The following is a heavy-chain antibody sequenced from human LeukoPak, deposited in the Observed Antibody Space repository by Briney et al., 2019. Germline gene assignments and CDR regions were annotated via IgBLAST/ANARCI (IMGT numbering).Heavy chain of an antibody. Sequence: SETLSLTCTGSGGSISSSSYYWSWIRQPPGKGLEWIGYIYHSGSTYYNPSLKSRVTISVDRSKNQFSLKLSSVTAADTAVYYCAREGGGSYSGYWGQGTLVTVSS. CDR1: GGSISSSSYY. J-gene: IGHJ4*02. CDR3: AREGGGSYSGY. CDR2: IYHSGST. D-gene: IGHD1-26*01. V-gene: IGHV4-30-2*01.